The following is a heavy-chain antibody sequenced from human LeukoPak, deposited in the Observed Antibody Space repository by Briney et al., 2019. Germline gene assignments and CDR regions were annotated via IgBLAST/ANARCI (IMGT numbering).Heavy chain of an antibody. V-gene: IGHV1-24*01. J-gene: IGHJ4*02. CDR3: ARHTMVRGVIIIPFDY. CDR1: GYTLTELS. CDR2: FDPEDGET. D-gene: IGHD3-10*01. Sequence: ASVKVSCKVSGYTLTELSMRWVRQAPGKGLEWMGGFDPEDGETIYAQKFQGRVTMTEDTSTDTAYMELSSLRSEDTAVYYCARHTMVRGVIIIPFDYWGQGTLVTVSS.